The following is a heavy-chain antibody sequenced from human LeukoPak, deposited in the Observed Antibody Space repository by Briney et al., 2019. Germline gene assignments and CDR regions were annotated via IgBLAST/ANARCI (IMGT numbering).Heavy chain of an antibody. CDR3: AKVEQSSDFWSGPGYYFDY. Sequence: PGGSLRLSCAASGFTFSSYSMNWVRQAPGKGLEWVPSISSSSSYIYYADSVKGRFTISRDNSKNTLYLQMNSLRAEDTAVYYCAKVEQSSDFWSGPGYYFDYWGQGTLVTVSS. CDR2: ISSSSSYI. CDR1: GFTFSSYS. J-gene: IGHJ4*02. V-gene: IGHV3-21*04. D-gene: IGHD3-3*01.